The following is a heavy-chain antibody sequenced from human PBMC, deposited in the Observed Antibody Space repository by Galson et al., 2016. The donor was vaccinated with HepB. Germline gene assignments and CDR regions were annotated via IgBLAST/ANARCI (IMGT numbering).Heavy chain of an antibody. V-gene: IGHV1-18*04. J-gene: IGHJ5*02. CDR1: GYTFPSYG. D-gene: IGHD7-27*01. CDR3: ARNPSRTGDFDP. Sequence: SVKVSCKASGYTFPSYGITWVRQAPGQGLEWMGWISAYNDKTDYAQKLRGRVTMTTETSTSTAYMELSSLRSEDTAIYYCARNPSRTGDFDPWGQGTLVTVSS. CDR2: ISAYNDKT.